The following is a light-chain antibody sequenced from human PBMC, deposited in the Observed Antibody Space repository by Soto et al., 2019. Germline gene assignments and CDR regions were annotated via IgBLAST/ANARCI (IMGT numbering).Light chain of an antibody. J-gene: IGKJ2*01. CDR3: QHRRDP. CDR1: ESIATY. V-gene: IGKV3-11*01. Sequence: ILFTQSPASVSLSRGERATLSCRASESIATYVAWYQQRPGQAPRLLIYDASNRATGISARFSGSGSGTDFTLTISSLEPEDFAVYYCQHRRDPFGQGTKVDIK. CDR2: DAS.